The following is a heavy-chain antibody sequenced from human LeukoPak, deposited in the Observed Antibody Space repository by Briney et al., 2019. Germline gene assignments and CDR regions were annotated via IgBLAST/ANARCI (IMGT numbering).Heavy chain of an antibody. CDR2: ISGSGDTT. J-gene: IGHJ4*02. Sequence: GGSLRLSCAASGFTFSSYAMSWVRQAPGKGLEWVSVISGSGDTTNYADSVKGRFTISRDNSKNTLYLQMNSLRAEDTAVYYCARRSGIAVAGAFDYWGQGTLVTVSS. D-gene: IGHD6-19*01. CDR3: ARRSGIAVAGAFDY. V-gene: IGHV3-23*01. CDR1: GFTFSSYA.